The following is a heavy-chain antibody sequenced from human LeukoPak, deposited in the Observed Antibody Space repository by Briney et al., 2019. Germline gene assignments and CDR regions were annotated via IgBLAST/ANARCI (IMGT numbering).Heavy chain of an antibody. V-gene: IGHV1-46*01. CDR2: INPSGGST. J-gene: IGHJ4*02. Sequence: ASVKVSCKASGYTFTSYYMHWVRQAPGQGLEWMGIINPSGGSTSYAQRFQGRVTMTRDTSTSTVYMELSSLRSEDTAVYYCARAHALAGYDYWGQGTLVTVSS. CDR1: GYTFTSYY. D-gene: IGHD6-19*01. CDR3: ARAHALAGYDY.